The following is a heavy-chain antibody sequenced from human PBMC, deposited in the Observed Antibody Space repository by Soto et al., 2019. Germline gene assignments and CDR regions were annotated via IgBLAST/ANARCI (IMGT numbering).Heavy chain of an antibody. J-gene: IGHJ4*02. V-gene: IGHV3-21*01. Sequence: EVQLVESGGGLVKPGGSLRLSCAASGFTFSGHTINWVRQAPGKGLEWVSSVSSSSSYIYYADSVKGRFTVSRDNAEKSLYPQMNSLRAEDMAIYYCARCMGFDGSGYAFFDSWGQGTLVTVSS. CDR2: VSSSSSYI. CDR3: ARCMGFDGSGYAFFDS. CDR1: GFTFSGHT. D-gene: IGHD3-10*01.